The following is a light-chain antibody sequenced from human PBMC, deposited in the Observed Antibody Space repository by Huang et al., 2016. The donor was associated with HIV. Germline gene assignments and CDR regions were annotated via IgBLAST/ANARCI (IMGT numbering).Light chain of an antibody. CDR1: QSISSY. CDR2: GAS. Sequence: EIVLTQSPATLSLSPGERATLSCRASQSISSYLAWYQQKPGQAPRLLINGASNRATGVPARFSGRGSGTDFTRTITSLEPEDCAVYYCQQRGDWPLTFGGGTKVEIK. V-gene: IGKV3-11*01. CDR3: QQRGDWPLT. J-gene: IGKJ4*01.